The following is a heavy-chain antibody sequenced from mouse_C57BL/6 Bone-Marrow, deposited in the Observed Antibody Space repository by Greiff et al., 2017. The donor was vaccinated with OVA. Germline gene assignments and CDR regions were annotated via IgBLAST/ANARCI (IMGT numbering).Heavy chain of an antibody. J-gene: IGHJ2*01. D-gene: IGHD1-1*01. CDR2: IHPSDSDT. V-gene: IGHV1-74*01. CDR3: AITPVTAVEATDD. Sequence: QVQLQQPGAELVKPGASVKVSCKASGYTFTSYWMHWVKQRPGPGLEWIGRIHPSDSDTNYNPKFKGKATLTVDKTSSTAYMQLSSLTSEDSAVYDCAITPVTAVEATDDWGQGTTLTVSA. CDR1: GYTFTSYW.